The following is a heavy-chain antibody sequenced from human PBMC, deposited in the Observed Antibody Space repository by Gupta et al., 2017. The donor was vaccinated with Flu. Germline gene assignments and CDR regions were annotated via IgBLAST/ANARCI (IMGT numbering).Heavy chain of an antibody. CDR2: ISNSGSTT. J-gene: IGHJ4*02. D-gene: IGHD2-15*01. Sequence: EVHLVESGGGLVQPGGSLYLSFAVSGFTFGNYEFNWVRQAPGKGLEWVSYISNSGSTTYYAESVKGRFTISRDNAQNSLYLQMNGLRAEDTGVYYCARDSGHCSDASCNHFDYWGQGALVTVSS. V-gene: IGHV3-48*03. CDR1: GFTFGNYE. CDR3: ARDSGHCSDASCNHFDY.